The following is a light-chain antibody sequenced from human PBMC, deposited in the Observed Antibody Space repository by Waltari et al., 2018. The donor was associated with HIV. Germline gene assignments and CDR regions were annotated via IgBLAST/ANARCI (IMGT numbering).Light chain of an antibody. CDR3: NSYTTSSTLHVV. CDR1: SRDVGGYNF. Sequence: QSALTQPAPVSGSLGQSITISCTGTSRDVGGYNFVSWYQHHPGKAPKLMIYDVSNRPSGVSNRFSGSKSGNTASLTISGLQAEDEADYYCNSYTTSSTLHVVFGGGTKLTVL. J-gene: IGLJ2*01. CDR2: DVS. V-gene: IGLV2-14*03.